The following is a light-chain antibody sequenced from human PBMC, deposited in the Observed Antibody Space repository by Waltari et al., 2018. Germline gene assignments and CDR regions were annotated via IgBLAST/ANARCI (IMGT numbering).Light chain of an antibody. J-gene: IGKJ1*01. V-gene: IGKV3-20*01. CDR3: QHYVRLPAT. Sequence: IVLTQSPGTLSLSPGERATLSCRASQSVSRSFAWYQQKPGQAPKLPIYGASTRATGIPDRFTGSGSGTDFSLTISSLEPEDFAIYFCQHYVRLPATFGQGTKVEIK. CDR2: GAS. CDR1: QSVSRS.